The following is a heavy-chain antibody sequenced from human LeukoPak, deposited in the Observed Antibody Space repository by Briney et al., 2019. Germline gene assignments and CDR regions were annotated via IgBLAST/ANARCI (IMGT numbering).Heavy chain of an antibody. CDR1: GFTFRSYL. CDR3: ARTITYVTGTIFYFDY. D-gene: IGHD1/OR15-1a*01. Sequence: GRSLRLSCAASGFTFRSYLMAWVRQAPGKELEWVSVIYSGGSTYYADSVKGRFTISRDNSKNTLYLQMNSLRAEDTAAYYCARTITYVTGTIFYFDYWGQGTLVTVSS. J-gene: IGHJ4*02. CDR2: IYSGGST. V-gene: IGHV3-53*01.